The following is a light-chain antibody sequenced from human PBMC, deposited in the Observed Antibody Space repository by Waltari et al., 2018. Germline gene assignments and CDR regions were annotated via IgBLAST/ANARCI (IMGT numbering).Light chain of an antibody. J-gene: IGLJ3*02. CDR2: EGS. V-gene: IGLV2-14*02. CDR3: NSYAGSSSGE. Sequence: WDQQHPGKAPKLMMYEGSERPSGVSNRFSGSKSGNTASLTISGLQAEDEADYYGNSYAGSSSGEFGGGTKLTVL.